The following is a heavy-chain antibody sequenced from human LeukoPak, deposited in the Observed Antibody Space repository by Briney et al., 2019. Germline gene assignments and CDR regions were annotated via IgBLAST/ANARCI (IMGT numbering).Heavy chain of an antibody. CDR2: INPKSGGT. CDR1: GYTFTDFF. CDR3: ARGRTTTDY. J-gene: IGHJ4*02. V-gene: IGHV1-2*06. D-gene: IGHD1-1*01. Sequence: ASVKVSCKASGYTFTDFFMHWVRQAPGKGLEWMGRINPKSGGTNYAQKFQGRVTVTRDTSTSTAYMELSRLTPDDAAVYYCARGRTTTDYWGQGTLVTVSS.